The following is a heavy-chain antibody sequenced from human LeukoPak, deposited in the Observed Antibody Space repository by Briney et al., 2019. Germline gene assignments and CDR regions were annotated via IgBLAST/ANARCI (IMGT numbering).Heavy chain of an antibody. Sequence: GGSLRLSCAASGFTVSSNYMSWVRQAPGKGLEWVSVIYSGGSTYYADSVKGRFTISRDNSKNTLYLQMISLRAEDTAVYYCASLSYYYDSSGYDDYWGQGTLVTVSS. CDR1: GFTVSSNY. D-gene: IGHD3-22*01. CDR2: IYSGGST. V-gene: IGHV3-53*01. CDR3: ASLSYYYDSSGYDDY. J-gene: IGHJ4*02.